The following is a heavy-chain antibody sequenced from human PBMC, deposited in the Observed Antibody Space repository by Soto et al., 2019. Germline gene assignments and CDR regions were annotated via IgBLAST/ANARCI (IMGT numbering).Heavy chain of an antibody. CDR2: ISAYNGNT. V-gene: IGHV1-18*01. CDR1: GYTFTSYG. Sequence: QVQLVQSGAEVKKPGASVKVSCKASGYTFTSYGISWVRQAPGQGLEWMGWISAYNGNTNYAQKLQGRVTMPTDTSTSTAYMGLRSRRSDDKAVYYCARDGGGSITIFGAPVTAPDYWGKGTLVTVSS. CDR3: ARDGGGSITIFGAPVTAPDY. D-gene: IGHD3-3*01. J-gene: IGHJ4*02.